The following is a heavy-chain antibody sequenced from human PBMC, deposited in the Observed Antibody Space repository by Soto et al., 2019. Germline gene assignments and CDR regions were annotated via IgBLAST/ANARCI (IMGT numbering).Heavy chain of an antibody. CDR2: ISYDGSNK. CDR1: GFTFSSYA. V-gene: IGHV3-30-3*01. D-gene: IGHD1-26*01. CDR3: AREGGSSGRCSYYGMDV. Sequence: QVQLVESGGGVVQPGRSLRLSCAASGFTFSSYAMHWVRQAPGKGLEWVAVISYDGSNKYYADSVKGRFTISRDNSKNTLYLQMNSLRAEDTAVYYCAREGGSSGRCSYYGMDVWGQGTTVTVSS. J-gene: IGHJ6*02.